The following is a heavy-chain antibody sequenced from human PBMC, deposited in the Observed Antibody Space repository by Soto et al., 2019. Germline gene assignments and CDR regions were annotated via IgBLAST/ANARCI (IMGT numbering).Heavy chain of an antibody. J-gene: IGHJ6*02. V-gene: IGHV4-59*01. D-gene: IGHD5-12*01. Sequence: PSETLSLTCTVSGGSISSYYWSWIRQPPGKGLEWIGYIYYSGSTNYNPSLKSRVTISVDTSKNQFSLKLSSVTAADTAVYYCARGRWLQLFYGMDVWGQRTTVTVSS. CDR3: ARGRWLQLFYGMDV. CDR2: IYYSGST. CDR1: GGSISSYY.